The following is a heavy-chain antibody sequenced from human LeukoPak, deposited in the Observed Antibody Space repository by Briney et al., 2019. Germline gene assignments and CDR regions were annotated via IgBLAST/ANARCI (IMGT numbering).Heavy chain of an antibody. CDR2: IKPDGSEK. D-gene: IGHD6-13*01. V-gene: IGHV3-7*04. CDR1: GFPFTRYW. CDR3: ARLAAGSDYFDS. J-gene: IGHJ4*02. Sequence: GGSLILSCAASGFPFTRYWMSWVRQAPGKGLEWVANIKPDGSEKHYVDSVKGRLTISRDNAKNSLYLQMNGLRAEDTAVYYCARLAAGSDYFDSWGQGTLVTV.